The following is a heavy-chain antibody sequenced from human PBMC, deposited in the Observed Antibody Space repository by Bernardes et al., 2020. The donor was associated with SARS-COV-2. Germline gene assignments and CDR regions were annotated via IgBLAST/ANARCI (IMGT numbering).Heavy chain of an antibody. J-gene: IGHJ4*02. V-gene: IGHV3-48*03. CDR3: ARVEVDDYSIDY. Sequence: GGSLRLSCAASGFTFSSYEMNWVRQAPGKGLEWVSYISSSGSTIYYADSVKGRFTISRDNAKNSLYLQMNSLRAEDTAVYYCARVEVDDYSIDYWGQGTLVTVSS. D-gene: IGHD4-4*01. CDR2: ISSSGSTI. CDR1: GFTFSSYE.